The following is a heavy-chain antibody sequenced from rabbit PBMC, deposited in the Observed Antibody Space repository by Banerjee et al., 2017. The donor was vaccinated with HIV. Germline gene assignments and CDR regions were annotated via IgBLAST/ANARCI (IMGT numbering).Heavy chain of an antibody. CDR2: IYNGDGST. CDR1: GFDFSYNA. Sequence: QEQLEESGGGLVKPEGSLTLTCKASGFDFSYNAMCWVRQAPGKGPEWIACIYNGDGSTYYASWVNGRFTISRTTSLKTVTLQMTYLTGADTATYFCARYSSGWDYFDLWGPGTLVTVS. D-gene: IGHD4-1*01. V-gene: IGHV1S47*01. J-gene: IGHJ4*01. CDR3: ARYSSGWDYFDL.